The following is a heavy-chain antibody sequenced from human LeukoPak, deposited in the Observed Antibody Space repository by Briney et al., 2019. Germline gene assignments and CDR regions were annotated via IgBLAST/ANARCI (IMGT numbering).Heavy chain of an antibody. CDR3: ARRPLTTVTPYPGFFDY. J-gene: IGHJ4*02. Sequence: PSETLSLTCTVSGGSISSSSYYWGWIRQPPGKGLEWIGSIYYSGSTYYNPSLKSRVTISVDTSKNRFSLKLSSVTAADTAVYYCARRPLTTVTPYPGFFDYWGQGTLVTVSS. CDR1: GGSISSSSYY. V-gene: IGHV4-39*01. CDR2: IYYSGST. D-gene: IGHD4-17*01.